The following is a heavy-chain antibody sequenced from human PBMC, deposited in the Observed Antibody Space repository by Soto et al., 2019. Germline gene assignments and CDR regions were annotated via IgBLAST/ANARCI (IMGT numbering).Heavy chain of an antibody. J-gene: IGHJ4*02. CDR1: GVSVSSGSFY. D-gene: IGHD4-17*01. Sequence: SETLSLTCTVSGVSVSSGSFYWAWIRQPPGEGLEWIGFGSYSGTTNYKPSLKSRVTISVDTSRSQISLKVSSLTAADTAVYYCARGATVTQYDYWGQGTLVTVSS. V-gene: IGHV4-61*01. CDR3: ARGATVTQYDY. CDR2: GSYSGTT.